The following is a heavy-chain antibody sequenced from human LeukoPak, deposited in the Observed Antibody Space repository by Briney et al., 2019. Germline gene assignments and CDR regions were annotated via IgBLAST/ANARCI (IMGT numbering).Heavy chain of an antibody. D-gene: IGHD5-18*01. Sequence: ASVKVSCKTSGGTFSSYAISWVRQAPGQGLEWMGGIIPIFGTANYAQKFQGRVTMTTDTSTSTAYMELRSLRSDDTAVYYCARTWIQLWLRKNYYYMDVWGKGTTVTVSS. V-gene: IGHV1-69*05. CDR2: IIPIFGTA. CDR3: ARTWIQLWLRKNYYYMDV. J-gene: IGHJ6*03. CDR1: GGTFSSYA.